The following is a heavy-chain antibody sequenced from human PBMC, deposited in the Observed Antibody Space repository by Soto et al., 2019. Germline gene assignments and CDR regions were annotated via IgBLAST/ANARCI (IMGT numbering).Heavy chain of an antibody. CDR1: GYTFTSYG. J-gene: IGHJ5*02. CDR2: ISGYTGNT. V-gene: IGHV1-18*01. CDR3: ARDERGSGSYFGRLNWFDP. D-gene: IGHD3-10*01. Sequence: ASVKVSCKASGYTFTSYGISWVRQAPGQGIEWMGWISGYTGNTNYAQRVQGRVTLTTDTSTSTAYMELTSLTPDDTAVYYCARDERGSGSYFGRLNWFDPWGQGTLVTV.